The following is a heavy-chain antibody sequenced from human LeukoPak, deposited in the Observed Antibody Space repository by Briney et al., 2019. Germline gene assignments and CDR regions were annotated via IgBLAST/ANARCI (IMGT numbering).Heavy chain of an antibody. CDR2: ISWNSGSI. J-gene: IGHJ4*02. CDR1: GFTFDDYA. CDR3: ARDFGGRLFDY. Sequence: GGSLRLSCAASGFTFDDYAMHWVRQAPGKGLEWVSGISWNSGSIGYADSVKGRFTISRDNAKNSLYLQMNSLRAEDTAVYYCARDFGGRLFDYWGQGTLVAVSS. D-gene: IGHD3-16*01. V-gene: IGHV3-9*01.